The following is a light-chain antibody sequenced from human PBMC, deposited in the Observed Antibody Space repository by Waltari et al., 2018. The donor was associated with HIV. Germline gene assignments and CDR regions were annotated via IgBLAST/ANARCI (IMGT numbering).Light chain of an antibody. J-gene: IGKJ2*01. CDR2: GAS. V-gene: IGKV3-20*01. Sequence: EIVLTQSPGTLSLSPGERATLSCRASPTIGNAYLAWYQQKPGQAPRLLISGASSRPNGVPDRFSGSGSETDFTLTISRLEPEDFAVYYCQHCGDASNTFGQGTKLEV. CDR1: PTIGNAY. CDR3: QHCGDASNT.